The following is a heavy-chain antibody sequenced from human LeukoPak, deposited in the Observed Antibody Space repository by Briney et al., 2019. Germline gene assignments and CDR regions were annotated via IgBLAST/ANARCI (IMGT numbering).Heavy chain of an antibody. V-gene: IGHV1-18*01. CDR1: GYTFTSYG. D-gene: IGHD5-18*01. J-gene: IGHJ6*02. CDR2: ISAYNGNT. Sequence: APVKVSCKASGYTFTSYGISWVRQAPGQGLEWMGWISAYNGNTNYAQKLQGRVTMTTDTSTSTAYMELRSLRSDDTAVYYCARPGADTAMAPTPYYGMDVWGQGTTVTVSS. CDR3: ARPGADTAMAPTPYYGMDV.